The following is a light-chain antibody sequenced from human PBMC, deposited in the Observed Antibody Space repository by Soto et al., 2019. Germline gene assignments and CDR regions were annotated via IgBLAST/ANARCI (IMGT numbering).Light chain of an antibody. J-gene: IGLJ3*02. Sequence: QSVLTQPPSVSGAPGQRVTISCTGSSSNIGAGYDVHWYRQVPGTAPKLLIYANTNRPSGVPDRFSGSKSGTSASLAITGLQPEDEADYYCCSYAGTNTWVFGGGTKLTVL. CDR3: CSYAGTNTWV. CDR1: SSNIGAGYD. V-gene: IGLV1-40*01. CDR2: ANT.